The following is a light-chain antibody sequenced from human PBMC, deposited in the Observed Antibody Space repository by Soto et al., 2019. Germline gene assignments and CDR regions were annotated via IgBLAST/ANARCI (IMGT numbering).Light chain of an antibody. V-gene: IGKV3-15*01. Sequence: IVMTQSPATQSVSPGERATLSCRASQSVSSNLAWYQQKPGQAPRLLIYGASTRATDIPARFSGSGSGTEFTLTISSLQSEDFAVYFCQQYSNWPKTFGQGTKVDIK. J-gene: IGKJ1*01. CDR1: QSVSSN. CDR2: GAS. CDR3: QQYSNWPKT.